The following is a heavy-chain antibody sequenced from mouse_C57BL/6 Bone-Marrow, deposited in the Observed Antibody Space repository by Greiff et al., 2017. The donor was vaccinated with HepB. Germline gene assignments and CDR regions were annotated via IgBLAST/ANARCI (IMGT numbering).Heavy chain of an antibody. D-gene: IGHD2-2*01. J-gene: IGHJ4*01. V-gene: IGHV1-64*01. CDR2: IHPNSGST. CDR1: GYTFTSYW. Sequence: QVQLQQPGAELVKPGASVKLSCKASGYTFTSYWMHWVKQRPGQGLEWIGMIHPNSGSTNYNEKFKSKATLTVDKSSSTAYMQLSSLTSEDSAVYYGAGIMGYDGTLDYAMDYWGQGTSVTVSS. CDR3: AGIMGYDGTLDYAMDY.